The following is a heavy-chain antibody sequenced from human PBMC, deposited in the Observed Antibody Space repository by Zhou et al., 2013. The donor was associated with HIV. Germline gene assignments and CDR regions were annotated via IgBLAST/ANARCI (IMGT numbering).Heavy chain of an antibody. Sequence: QVQLVQSGAEVKKPGSSVKVSCKASGGTFSSYAISWVRQAPGQGLEWMGGIIPIFGTANYAQKFQGRVTITTDESTSTAYMELSSLRSEDTAVYYCAREGSYYYDSSGYYSNWFDPWGQGTLVTVSS. D-gene: IGHD3-22*01. CDR1: GGTFSSYA. V-gene: IGHV1-69*05. CDR2: IIPIFGTA. J-gene: IGHJ5*02. CDR3: AREGSYYYDSSGYYSNWFDP.